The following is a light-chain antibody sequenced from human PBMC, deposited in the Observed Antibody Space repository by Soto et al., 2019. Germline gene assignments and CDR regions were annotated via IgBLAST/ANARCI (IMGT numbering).Light chain of an antibody. CDR3: YSATDNNEL. Sequence: SYELTQPSSVSVSPGQTAKITCSGDVLAKKYARWFQQRPGQSPVLVIYKDSERPSGIPERISGSRSGTTATLTISGAQVEDEGDFYCYSATDNNELFGGGTKLTVL. J-gene: IGLJ2*01. CDR1: VLAKKY. CDR2: KDS. V-gene: IGLV3-27*01.